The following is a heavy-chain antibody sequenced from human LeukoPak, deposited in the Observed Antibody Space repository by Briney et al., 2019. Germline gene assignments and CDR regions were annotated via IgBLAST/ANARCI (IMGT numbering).Heavy chain of an antibody. Sequence: GGSLRLSCAASGFTFSSYSMNWVRQAPGKGLEWVSSISSSSSYIYYADSVKGRFTISRDNAKNSLFLQMNSLRAEDTAVYYCARDQALGTFDIWGQGTMVTVSS. CDR1: GFTFSSYS. CDR3: ARDQALGTFDI. CDR2: ISSSSSYI. V-gene: IGHV3-21*01. J-gene: IGHJ3*02.